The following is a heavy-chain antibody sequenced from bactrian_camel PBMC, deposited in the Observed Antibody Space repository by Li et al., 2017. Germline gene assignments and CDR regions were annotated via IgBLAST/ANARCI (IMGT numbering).Heavy chain of an antibody. J-gene: IGHJ4*01. CDR2: VSRGGVT. CDR3: ALGRWNLRPLDDREYNV. D-gene: IGHD1*01. Sequence: HVQLVESGGGSVQAGGSLRLSCAASGATVSGACMGWFRQAPGKEREGVAAVSRGGVTTHPDSVRDRFTISQDSAKTTVYLQMNSLRPDDTAMYYCALGRWNLRPLDDREYNVWGQGTQVTVS. V-gene: IGHV3S53*01. CDR1: GATVSGAC.